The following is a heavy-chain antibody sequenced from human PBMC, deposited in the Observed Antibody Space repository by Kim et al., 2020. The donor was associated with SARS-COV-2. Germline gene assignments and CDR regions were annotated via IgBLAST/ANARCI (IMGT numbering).Heavy chain of an antibody. CDR3: ARLGVGEWLPPTYNWFDP. CDR1: GGSISSSSYY. D-gene: IGHD3-16*01. Sequence: SETLSLTCTVSGGSISSSSYYWGWIRQPPGKGLEWIGSIYYSGSTYYNPSLKSRVTISVDTSKNQFSLKLSSVTAADTAVYYCARLGVGEWLPPTYNWFDPWGQGTLVTVSS. CDR2: IYYSGST. V-gene: IGHV4-39*01. J-gene: IGHJ5*02.